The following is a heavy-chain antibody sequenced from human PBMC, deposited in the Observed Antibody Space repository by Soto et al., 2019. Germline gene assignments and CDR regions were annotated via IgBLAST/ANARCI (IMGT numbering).Heavy chain of an antibody. Sequence: GGSLRLSCVASGFTFSSYGMHWVRQAPGKGLEWVAVISYDGSNKYYADSVKGRFTISRDNSKNTLYLQMNSLRAEDTAVYYCAKDLGYSGYQGTSNWGQGT. J-gene: IGHJ4*02. D-gene: IGHD5-12*01. CDR1: GFTFSSYG. CDR3: AKDLGYSGYQGTSN. V-gene: IGHV3-30*18. CDR2: ISYDGSNK.